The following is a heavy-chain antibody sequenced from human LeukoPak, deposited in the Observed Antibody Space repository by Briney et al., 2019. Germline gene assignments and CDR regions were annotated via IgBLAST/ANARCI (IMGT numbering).Heavy chain of an antibody. V-gene: IGHV3-23*01. Sequence: PGGSLRLSCAASGFTFSTYAMSWVRQAPGKGLEWVSAISGSTGRTYYADSVKGRFTISRGNSKNTLYLQMNNLRAEDTAVYYCAPRVVGSAPFDYWGQGTLVTVSS. CDR2: ISGSTGRT. CDR3: APRVVGSAPFDY. J-gene: IGHJ4*02. CDR1: GFTFSTYA. D-gene: IGHD2-15*01.